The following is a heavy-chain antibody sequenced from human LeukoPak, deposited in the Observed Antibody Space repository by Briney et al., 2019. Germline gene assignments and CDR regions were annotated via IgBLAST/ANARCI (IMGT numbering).Heavy chain of an antibody. Sequence: PGGSLRLSCIESGFAFSSCGMHWVRQAPGKGLGWVAFIRSDGSNKYYADSVKGRFTISRDNSKNTLYLQLDSLRAEDTAVYYCAKDRGVGFGEVWGQGTLVTVSS. CDR3: AKDRGVGFGEV. D-gene: IGHD3-10*01. CDR1: GFAFSSCG. J-gene: IGHJ4*02. CDR2: IRSDGSNK. V-gene: IGHV3-30*02.